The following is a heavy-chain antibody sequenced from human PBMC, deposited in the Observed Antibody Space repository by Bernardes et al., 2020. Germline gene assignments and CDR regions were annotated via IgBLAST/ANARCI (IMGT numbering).Heavy chain of an antibody. CDR2: ISYSGIT. D-gene: IGHD3-22*01. Sequence: LSLTCTVSGGSISSDYWSWIRQPPGKGLEWIGYISYSGITNYNPSLKSRVTISSDTSKNQFSLKLSSVTAADTAVYYCARLAFYDSSGYFVGAFDIWGQGTMVTVSS. CDR3: ARLAFYDSSGYFVGAFDI. J-gene: IGHJ3*02. CDR1: GGSISSDY. V-gene: IGHV4-59*01.